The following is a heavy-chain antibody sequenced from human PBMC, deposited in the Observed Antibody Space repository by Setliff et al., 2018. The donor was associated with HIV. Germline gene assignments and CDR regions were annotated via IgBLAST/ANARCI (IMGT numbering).Heavy chain of an antibody. J-gene: IGHJ2*01. CDR2: IYHNGIT. CDR3: SRGPPFDR. Sequence: SETLSLTCNVSIGSISSGYYWGWIRQPPGKGLEWIGSIYHNGITYYNPSLKSRVTISVDTSQNQFSLKLSSVTAADTATYFCSRGPPFDRWGRGTLVTVSS. V-gene: IGHV4-38-2*02. CDR1: IGSISSGYY.